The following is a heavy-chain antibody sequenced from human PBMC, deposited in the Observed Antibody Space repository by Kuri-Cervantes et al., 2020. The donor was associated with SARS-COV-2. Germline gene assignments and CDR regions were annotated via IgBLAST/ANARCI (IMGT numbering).Heavy chain of an antibody. Sequence: SETLSLTCTVSGDHISSGTYSWGWIRLPPGRGLEWIGQKYYSGTTQYNPSLKSRVTILLDSSQNLFTLTVTSVTAADTAVYYWARDSLGGYGMDVWGQGTTVTVSS. CDR2: KYYSGTT. V-gene: IGHV4-39*06. CDR1: GDHISSGTYS. CDR3: ARDSLGGYGMDV. D-gene: IGHD3-16*01. J-gene: IGHJ6*02.